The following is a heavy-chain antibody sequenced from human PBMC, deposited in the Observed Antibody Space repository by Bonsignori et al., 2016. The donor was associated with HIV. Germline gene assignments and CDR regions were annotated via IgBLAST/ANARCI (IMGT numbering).Heavy chain of an antibody. J-gene: IGHJ4*02. CDR2: ISGSGGST. D-gene: IGHD5-24*01. CDR3: AKDRLHKSLVYYFDY. CDR1: GFTFSSYA. Sequence: GESLKISCAASGFTFSSYAMSWVRQAPGKGLEWVSAISGSGGSTYYADSVKGRFTISRDNSKNTLYLQMNSLRAEDTAVYYCAKDRLHKSLVYYFDYWGQGTLVTVSS. V-gene: IGHV3-23*01.